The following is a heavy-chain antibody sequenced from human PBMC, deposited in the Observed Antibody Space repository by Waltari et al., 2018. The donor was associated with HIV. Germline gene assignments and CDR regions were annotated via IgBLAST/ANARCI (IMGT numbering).Heavy chain of an antibody. CDR1: GFTISSNY. D-gene: IGHD1-26*01. Sequence: EVQLVASGGGLIEPGGSLRVSCAASGFTISSNYMSWVRQAPGKGLEWVSVITSGGSRYYADSVKGRFIISRDNSKNTVSLHMNSLRAEDTAVYYCARDPRSSGYYGMDVWGQGIKVTVSS. CDR2: ITSGGSR. J-gene: IGHJ6*02. CDR3: ARDPRSSGYYGMDV. V-gene: IGHV3-53*01.